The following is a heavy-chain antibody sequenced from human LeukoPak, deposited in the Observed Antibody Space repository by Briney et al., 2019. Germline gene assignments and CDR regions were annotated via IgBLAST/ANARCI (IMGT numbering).Heavy chain of an antibody. V-gene: IGHV3-23*01. CDR3: AKWGDYDVLTGYYVPDY. CDR2: ILGRGGRT. CDR1: GFTFSNYA. J-gene: IGHJ4*02. Sequence: GGSLRLSCAASGFTFSNYAMSWVRQAPGKGLEWVSAILGRGGRTYYADSVKGRFTVSRDNSKSTLYLQMNSLRAEDTALYYCAKWGDYDVLTGYYVPDYWGQGTLVTVSS. D-gene: IGHD3-9*01.